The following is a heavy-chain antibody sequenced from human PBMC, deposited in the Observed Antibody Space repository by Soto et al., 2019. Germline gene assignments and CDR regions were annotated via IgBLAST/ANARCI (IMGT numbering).Heavy chain of an antibody. D-gene: IGHD3-3*01. CDR2: IYSSGSA. CDR3: ARNPPGLVDFAG. CDR1: GGSVTNYH. Sequence: EILCLTYRVSGGSVTNYHWSWLRQSPGKRLEWIAHIYSSGSAPFSPSLQSRVTISLGPSENQFSLSLASVTAADTAVYYCARNPPGLVDFAGRGPGTMVT. J-gene: IGHJ4*02. V-gene: IGHV4-59*02.